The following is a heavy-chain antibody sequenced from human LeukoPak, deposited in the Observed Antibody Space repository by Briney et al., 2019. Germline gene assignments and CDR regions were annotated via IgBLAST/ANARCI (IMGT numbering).Heavy chain of an antibody. CDR2: IGGPGFTT. CDR1: GFRFSGYA. D-gene: IGHD6-13*01. Sequence: GGSLRLSCAASGFRFSGYAMSWVRQVPGKGLEWVSAIGGPGFTTFYADSVKGRFTISRDNSLNTLYLQMNSLRAEDTAVYYCAKGTLTKTHGISWDPFDYWGQGTLVTVSS. V-gene: IGHV3-23*01. CDR3: AKGTLTKTHGISWDPFDY. J-gene: IGHJ4*02.